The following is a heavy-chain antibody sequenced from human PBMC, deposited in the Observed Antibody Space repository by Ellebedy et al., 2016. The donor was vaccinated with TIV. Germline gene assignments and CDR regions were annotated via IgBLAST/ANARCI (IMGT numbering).Heavy chain of an antibody. CDR2: INPSGGST. D-gene: IGHD1-26*01. V-gene: IGHV1-46*02. Sequence: AASVKVSCKASGGAFNNCAISWVRQAPGQGLEWMGIINPSGGSTSYAQKLQGRVTMTRDTSTSTVYMELSSLRSEDTAVYYCARDRGGVGATNGFDYWGQGTLVTVSS. CDR3: ARDRGGVGATNGFDY. J-gene: IGHJ4*02. CDR1: GGAFNNCA.